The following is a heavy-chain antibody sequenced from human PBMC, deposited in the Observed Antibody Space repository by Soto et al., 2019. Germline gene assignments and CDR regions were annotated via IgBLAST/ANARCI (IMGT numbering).Heavy chain of an antibody. CDR3: ARRYGSAFDI. CDR2: IYYSGST. CDR1: GGSIGTYY. D-gene: IGHD3-10*01. J-gene: IGHJ3*02. V-gene: IGHV4-59*01. Sequence: PSETLSLTCTVSGGSIGTYYWSWIRQPPGKGLEWIGYIYYSGSTNYNPSLKSRVTISVDTSKNQFSLKLSSVTAADTAVYYCARRYGSAFDIWGQGTMVTVSS.